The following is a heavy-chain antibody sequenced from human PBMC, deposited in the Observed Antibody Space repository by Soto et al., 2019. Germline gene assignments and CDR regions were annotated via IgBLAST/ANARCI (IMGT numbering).Heavy chain of an antibody. J-gene: IGHJ4*02. CDR2: INPNGGST. CDR1: GYIFTNYY. D-gene: IGHD7-27*01. CDR3: ARDLTSGDY. V-gene: IGHV1-46*01. Sequence: QVQLVQSGAEVKNPGASVKLSCKASGYIFTNYYIHWVRQAPGQGLEWMAIINPNGGSTNYAQEFQGRVTLARDTFMNTVYMELSSLRSEDTAIYYCARDLTSGDYWGQGTLVTVSS.